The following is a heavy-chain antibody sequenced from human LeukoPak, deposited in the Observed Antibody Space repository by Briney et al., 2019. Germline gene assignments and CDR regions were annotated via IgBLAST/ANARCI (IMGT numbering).Heavy chain of an antibody. CDR3: ARVLYSNYLEY. J-gene: IGHJ4*02. CDR2: ISSSGSTI. V-gene: IGHV3-11*04. CDR1: GFTFSDYY. Sequence: GGSLRLSSAASGFTFSDYYMSWIRQAPGKGLEWVSYISSSGSTIYYADSVKGRFTISRDNAKNSLYLQMNSLRAEDTAVHYCARVLYSNYLEYWGQGTLVTVSS. D-gene: IGHD4-11*01.